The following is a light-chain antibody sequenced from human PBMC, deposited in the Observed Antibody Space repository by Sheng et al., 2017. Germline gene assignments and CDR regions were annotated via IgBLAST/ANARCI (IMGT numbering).Light chain of an antibody. CDR1: QTIAKNY. V-gene: IGKV3-20*01. CDR3: QQYAYSPLT. CDR2: TAS. Sequence: EVVLTQSPGTLSLSPGERATLSCRARQTIAKNYIAWYQQRPGQAPRLLIHTASSRAIGIPDRFSGSGSGTDFTLTITRLEPEDFSVYYCQQYAYSPLTFGGGSKVEI. J-gene: IGKJ4*01.